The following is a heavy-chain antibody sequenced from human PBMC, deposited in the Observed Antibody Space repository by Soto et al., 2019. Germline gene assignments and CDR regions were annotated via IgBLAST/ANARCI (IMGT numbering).Heavy chain of an antibody. Sequence: SVKVSCKDSGGTFSNHSVSWVRQAPGQGPEWMGGIIPLSGTTNYVQKFQGRVTITADESMTTAYMELSSLRFDDTDVYYCARGPDRSGFYLFDYWGQGTLVPVS. V-gene: IGHV1-69*13. CDR1: GGTFSNHS. CDR2: IIPLSGTT. J-gene: IGHJ4*02. D-gene: IGHD3-22*01. CDR3: ARGPDRSGFYLFDY.